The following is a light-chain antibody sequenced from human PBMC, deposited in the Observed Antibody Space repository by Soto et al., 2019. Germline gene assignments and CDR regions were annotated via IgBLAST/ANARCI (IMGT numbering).Light chain of an antibody. V-gene: IGKV3-20*01. CDR2: GAS. J-gene: IGKJ1*01. Sequence: EIVWTQSPGTLSLSPGERATLSCRASQSISRYLAWYQQKPGQAPRLLIYGASSRATGIPDRFSGSGSGTDFTLTISRLEPEDFAVYYCQQYGSSPWTFGPGNKVEIK. CDR1: QSISRY. CDR3: QQYGSSPWT.